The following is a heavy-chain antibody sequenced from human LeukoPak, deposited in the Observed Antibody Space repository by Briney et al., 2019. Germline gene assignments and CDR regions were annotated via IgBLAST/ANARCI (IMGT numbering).Heavy chain of an antibody. V-gene: IGHV3-9*01. Sequence: PGRSLRLSCAASGFTFDDYAMHWVRQAPGKGLEWVSGISWNSGSIGYADSVKGRFTISRDNSKNTLYLQMNSLRAEDTAVYYCAKQDIVVVPAAIPWSFDYWGQGTLVTVSS. CDR3: AKQDIVVVPAAIPWSFDY. D-gene: IGHD2-2*02. CDR1: GFTFDDYA. J-gene: IGHJ4*02. CDR2: ISWNSGSI.